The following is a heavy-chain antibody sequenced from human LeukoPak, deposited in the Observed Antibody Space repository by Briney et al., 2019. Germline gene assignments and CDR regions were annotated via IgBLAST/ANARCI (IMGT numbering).Heavy chain of an antibody. Sequence: GGSLRLSCAASGFTFSTCAMSWVRQAPGKGLERVSGISGSGDIIYYSDSVKGRFTISRDNSKNTLFLQMNSLRAEDSALYYCAKDPTDFDSSGQTYFDYWGQGTLVTVSS. CDR3: AKDPTDFDSSGQTYFDY. CDR1: GFTFSTCA. J-gene: IGHJ4*02. D-gene: IGHD3-22*01. CDR2: ISGSGDII. V-gene: IGHV3-23*01.